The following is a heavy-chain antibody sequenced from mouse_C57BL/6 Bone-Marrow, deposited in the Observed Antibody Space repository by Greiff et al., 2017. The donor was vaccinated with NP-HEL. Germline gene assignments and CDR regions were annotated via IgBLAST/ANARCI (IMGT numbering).Heavy chain of an antibody. Sequence: LVESGAELVRPGASVTLSCKASGYTFTDYEMHWVKQTPVHGLEWIGAIDPETGGTAYNQKFKGKAILTADKSSSTAYMELRSLTSEDSAVYYCTKTVYYYGSSYCYYAMDYWGQGTSVTVSS. CDR3: TKTVYYYGSSYCYYAMDY. V-gene: IGHV1-15*01. D-gene: IGHD1-1*01. J-gene: IGHJ4*01. CDR2: IDPETGGT. CDR1: GYTFTDYE.